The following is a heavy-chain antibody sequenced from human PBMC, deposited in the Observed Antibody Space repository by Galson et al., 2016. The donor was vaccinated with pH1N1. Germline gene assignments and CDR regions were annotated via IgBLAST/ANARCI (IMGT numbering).Heavy chain of an antibody. V-gene: IGHV4-39*01. D-gene: IGHD2-21*01. J-gene: IGHJ4*02. Sequence: SETLSLTCTVSGGSISSSSYYWGWIRQPPGKGLEWIGSIYYSGSTNYNPSLKSRVTISVDTSKKQFSLKLSSVTAADTAVYYCASTYCCGDCHILDDWGQGTLVTVS. CDR3: ASTYCCGDCHILDD. CDR2: IYYSGST. CDR1: GGSISSSSYY.